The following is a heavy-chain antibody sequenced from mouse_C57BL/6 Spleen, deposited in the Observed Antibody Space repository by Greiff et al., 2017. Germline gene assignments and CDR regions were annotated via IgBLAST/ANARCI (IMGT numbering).Heavy chain of an antibody. Sequence: QVQLKESGAELARPGASVKLSCKASGYTFTSYGISWVKQRTGQGLEWIGEIYPRSGNTYYNEKFKGKATLTADKSSSTAYMELRSLTSEDSAVYFCARRYGSSEVYFDYWGQGTTLTVSS. D-gene: IGHD1-1*01. V-gene: IGHV1-81*01. CDR1: GYTFTSYG. CDR3: ARRYGSSEVYFDY. J-gene: IGHJ2*01. CDR2: IYPRSGNT.